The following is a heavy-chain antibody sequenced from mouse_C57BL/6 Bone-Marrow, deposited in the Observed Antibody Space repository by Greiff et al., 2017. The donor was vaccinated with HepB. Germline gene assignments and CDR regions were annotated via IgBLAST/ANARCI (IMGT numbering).Heavy chain of an antibody. V-gene: IGHV1-26*01. J-gene: IGHJ1*03. CDR3: ARAGLLWLRRGYFCG. D-gene: IGHD2-2*01. Sequence: VQLQQSGPELVKPGASVKISCKASGYTFTDYYMNWVKQSHGKSLEWIGDINPNNGGTSYNQKFKGKATLTVDKSSSTAYMELRSLTSEDSAVYFCARAGLLWLRRGYFCGWGTVTTVTVSS. CDR1: GYTFTDYY. CDR2: INPNNGGT.